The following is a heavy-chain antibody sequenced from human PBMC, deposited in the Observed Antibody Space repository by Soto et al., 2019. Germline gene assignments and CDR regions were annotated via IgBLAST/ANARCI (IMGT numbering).Heavy chain of an antibody. Sequence: QVQLVQSGAEVKKPGSSVKVSCKASGGTFSSYAISWVRQAPGQGLEWMGWIIPIFGTANYAQKFQGRVTITADEATSTAYMELSSLSSEDTAVYYCASLRARGDHCDYWGQGTLVTVSS. V-gene: IGHV1-69*12. J-gene: IGHJ4*02. CDR3: ASLRARGDHCDY. CDR1: GGTFSSYA. D-gene: IGHD3-10*01. CDR2: IIPIFGTA.